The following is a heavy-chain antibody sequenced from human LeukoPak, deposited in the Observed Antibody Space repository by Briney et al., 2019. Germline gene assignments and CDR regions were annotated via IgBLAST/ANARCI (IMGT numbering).Heavy chain of an antibody. CDR1: GGSFSGYY. Sequence: SETLSLTCAVYGGSFSGYYWSWIRQPPGEGLEWIGEINHSGSTNYNPSLKSRVTISVDTSKNQFSLKLSSVTAADTAVYYCASLLPGIAVAGYYFDYWGQGTLVTVSS. CDR2: INHSGST. V-gene: IGHV4-34*01. J-gene: IGHJ4*02. CDR3: ASLLPGIAVAGYYFDY. D-gene: IGHD6-19*01.